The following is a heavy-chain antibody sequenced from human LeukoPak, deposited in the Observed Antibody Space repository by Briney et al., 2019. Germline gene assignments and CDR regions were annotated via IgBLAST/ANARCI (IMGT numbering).Heavy chain of an antibody. V-gene: IGHV3-7*01. CDR3: ATNHNWRFDY. J-gene: IGHJ4*02. D-gene: IGHD1-1*01. CDR2: IKEDGSET. Sequence: TGGSLRLSCAASGFTFWNYWMSWVRQAPGKGLEWVGNIKEDGSETYYVDSVKGRFTMSRDNAKNSLFLQVNSLRAEDTAVYYCATNHNWRFDYWGQGTLVTVSS. CDR1: GFTFWNYW.